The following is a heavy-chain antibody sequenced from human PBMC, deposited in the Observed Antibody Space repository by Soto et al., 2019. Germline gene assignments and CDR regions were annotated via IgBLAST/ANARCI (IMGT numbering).Heavy chain of an antibody. CDR2: IYYSGST. CDR3: ARDRHNNFFDS. J-gene: IGHJ5*01. CDR1: GASMSSGGYY. D-gene: IGHD6-6*01. V-gene: IGHV4-31*03. Sequence: PSETLSLTCTVSGASMSSGGYYWTWIRQSPGKGLEWIGYIYYSGSTYYNPSLESRVAISLDTSRSQFSLTLHSVTAADTAIDYGARDRHNNFFDSWGQGTLVTVSS.